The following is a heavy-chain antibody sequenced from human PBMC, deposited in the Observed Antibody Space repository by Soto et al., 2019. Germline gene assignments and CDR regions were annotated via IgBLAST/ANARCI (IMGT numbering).Heavy chain of an antibody. CDR3: ARAGRLSTGYQTGLYFDY. J-gene: IGHJ4*02. CDR2: IYYSGST. V-gene: IGHV4-31*03. D-gene: IGHD3-9*01. CDR1: GGSISRGGYY. Sequence: PSETLSLTCTVSGGSISRGGYYWSWIRQHPGKGLEWIGYIYYSGSTYYNTSLKSRVTISVDTSKNQFSLKLSSVTAADTAVYYCARAGRLSTGYQTGLYFDYWGQGTLVTVSS.